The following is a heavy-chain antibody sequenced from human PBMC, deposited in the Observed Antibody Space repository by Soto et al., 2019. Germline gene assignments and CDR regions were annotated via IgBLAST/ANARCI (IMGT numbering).Heavy chain of an antibody. Sequence: ASVKVSCKASGGTFSSYTFSWVRQAPGQGLEWMGRIIPILGIANYAQKFQGRVTITADKSTSTAYMELSSLRSEDTAVYYCASPLPRGSSWYGGGNYYYYYMDVWGKGTTVTVSS. D-gene: IGHD6-13*01. CDR3: ASPLPRGSSWYGGGNYYYYYMDV. CDR2: IIPILGIA. V-gene: IGHV1-69*02. J-gene: IGHJ6*03. CDR1: GGTFSSYT.